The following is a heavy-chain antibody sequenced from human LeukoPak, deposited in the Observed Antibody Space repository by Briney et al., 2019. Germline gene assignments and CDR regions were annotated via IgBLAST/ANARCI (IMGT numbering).Heavy chain of an antibody. J-gene: IGHJ4*02. Sequence: SETLSLTCAVYGGSFSGYYWSWIRQPPGKGLEWIGEINHSGSTNYNPSLKSRVTLSVDTSKNQFSLKLSSVTAADTAVYYCARLYPSGYTFDYWGQGTLVTVSS. D-gene: IGHD3-22*01. CDR1: GGSFSGYY. V-gene: IGHV4-34*01. CDR2: INHSGST. CDR3: ARLYPSGYTFDY.